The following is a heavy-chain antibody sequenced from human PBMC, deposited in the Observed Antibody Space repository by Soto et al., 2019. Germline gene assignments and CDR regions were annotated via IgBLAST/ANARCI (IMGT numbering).Heavy chain of an antibody. J-gene: IGHJ6*02. CDR2: INHSGST. D-gene: IGHD5-12*01. Sequence: SETLSLTCAVYGGSFSGYYWSWIRQPPGKGLEWIGEINHSGSTNYNPSLKSRVTISVDTSKNQFSLKLSSVTAADTAVYYCARNVLEMATITADYYYGMDVWGQGTTVTVSS. CDR3: ARNVLEMATITADYYYGMDV. CDR1: GGSFSGYY. V-gene: IGHV4-34*01.